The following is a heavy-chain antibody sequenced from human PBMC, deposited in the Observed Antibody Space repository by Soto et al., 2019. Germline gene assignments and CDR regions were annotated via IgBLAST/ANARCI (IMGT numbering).Heavy chain of an antibody. Sequence: SETLSLTCTVSGGSISSYYWSWIRQPPGKGLEWIGYIYYSGSTNYNPSLKSRVTISVDTSKNQFSLKLSSVTAADTAVYYCAREGAAGIEYYFDYWGQGTLVTVSS. CDR1: GGSISSYY. V-gene: IGHV4-59*01. CDR3: AREGAAGIEYYFDY. CDR2: IYYSGST. D-gene: IGHD6-13*01. J-gene: IGHJ4*02.